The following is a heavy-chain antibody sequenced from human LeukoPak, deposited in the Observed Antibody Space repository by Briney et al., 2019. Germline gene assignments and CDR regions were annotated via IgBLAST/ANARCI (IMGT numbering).Heavy chain of an antibody. V-gene: IGHV3-23*01. D-gene: IGHD2-21*01. CDR1: GFTLSSYA. J-gene: IGHJ3*02. Sequence: GGSLRLSCAASGFTLSSYAMSWVRQAPGNGLVWVSAISGSGGSTYYADSVKGRFTISRDNSKNTLYLQINSLRAEDTAVYYCAKDMALNCGGDCPQPGQGTGFAFDIWGQGTMVTVSS. CDR2: ISGSGGST. CDR3: AKDMALNCGGDCPQPGQGTGFAFDI.